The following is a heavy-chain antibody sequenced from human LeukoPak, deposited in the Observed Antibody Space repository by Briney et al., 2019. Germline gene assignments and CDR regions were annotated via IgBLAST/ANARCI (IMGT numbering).Heavy chain of an antibody. Sequence: GRSLRLSCAASGFTFSSYAMHWVRQAPGKGLEWVAVISYDGSNKYYADAVKGRFTISRDNSKNTLYLKMNRLRAEDTAVYYCARVYYYGSGSYSGDYWGQGTLVTVSS. V-gene: IGHV3-30*04. D-gene: IGHD3-10*01. J-gene: IGHJ4*02. CDR2: ISYDGSNK. CDR1: GFTFSSYA. CDR3: ARVYYYGSGSYSGDY.